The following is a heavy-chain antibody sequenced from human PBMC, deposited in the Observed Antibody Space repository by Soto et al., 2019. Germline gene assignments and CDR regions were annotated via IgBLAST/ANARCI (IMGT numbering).Heavy chain of an antibody. V-gene: IGHV4-39*07. CDR1: GGSISSSSYY. CDR2: IYYSGST. D-gene: IGHD4-17*01. Sequence: SETLSLTCTVSGGSISSSSYYWGWIRQPPGKGLEWIGSIYYSGSTYYNPSLKSRVTMSVDTSKNQFSLKLTSVTAADTAVYYCVKDGAMVTTRNWYFDLWGRGTLVTVSS. CDR3: VKDGAMVTTRNWYFDL. J-gene: IGHJ2*01.